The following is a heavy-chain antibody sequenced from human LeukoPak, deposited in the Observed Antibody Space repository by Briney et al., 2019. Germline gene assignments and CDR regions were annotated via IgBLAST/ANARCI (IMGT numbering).Heavy chain of an antibody. D-gene: IGHD1-26*01. CDR2: IYTSGST. J-gene: IGHJ3*02. CDR1: GGSISSYY. Sequence: PSETLSLTCTVSGGSISSYYWSWIRQPPGKGLEWIGYIYTSGSTNYNPSLKSRVTISVDTSKNQFSLKLSSVTAADTAVYYCARQGIVGAHDAFDIWGQGTMVTVSS. V-gene: IGHV4-4*09. CDR3: ARQGIVGAHDAFDI.